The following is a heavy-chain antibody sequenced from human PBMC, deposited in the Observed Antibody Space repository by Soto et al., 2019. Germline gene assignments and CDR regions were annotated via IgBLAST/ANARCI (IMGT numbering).Heavy chain of an antibody. Sequence: QVQLVQSGAEVKKPGSSVKVSCKASGGTFSSYTISWVRQAPGQGLEWMGRIIPILGIANYAQKFQGRVTITADKSTSTAYMELSSLRSEDTAVYYCARTPVGDDPYYYGMDVWGQGTTVTVSS. CDR3: ARTPVGDDPYYYGMDV. CDR1: GGTFSSYT. D-gene: IGHD1-1*01. V-gene: IGHV1-69*02. J-gene: IGHJ6*02. CDR2: IIPILGIA.